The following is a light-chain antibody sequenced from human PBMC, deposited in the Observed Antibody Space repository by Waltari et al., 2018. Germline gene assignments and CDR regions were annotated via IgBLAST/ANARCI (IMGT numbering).Light chain of an antibody. J-gene: IGKJ2*01. CDR2: GAS. Sequence: ESVMTQSPGTLSLSPGERATLSCRASQSVSSSYLAWYQQRPGQAPRLLIDGASSRATGVPDRFSASGSGTDFTLTISRLEPEDVAVYYCQQYGNSPIYTFGQGTKLEI. CDR3: QQYGNSPIYT. CDR1: QSVSSSY. V-gene: IGKV3-20*01.